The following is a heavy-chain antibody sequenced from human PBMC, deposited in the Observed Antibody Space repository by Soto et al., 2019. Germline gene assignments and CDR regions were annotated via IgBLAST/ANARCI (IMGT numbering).Heavy chain of an antibody. CDR1: GGSISTVDYW. CDR2: IYDGGRT. V-gene: IGHV4-30-4*01. D-gene: IGHD7-27*01. J-gene: IGHJ4*02. CDR3: ARGPSGDKVGF. Sequence: QVQLQESGPGLVKPSQTLSLTCTVSGGSISTVDYWWSWIRQSPDMGLEWIGHIYDGGRTYNNPSLESRVTMSVDTSKSQLSLTLSSVSAADTAVYYCARGPSGDKVGFWGQGTLVTVSS.